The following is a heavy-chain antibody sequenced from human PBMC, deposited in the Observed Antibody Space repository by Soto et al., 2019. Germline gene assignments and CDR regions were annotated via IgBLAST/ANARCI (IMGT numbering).Heavy chain of an antibody. J-gene: IGHJ4*02. CDR2: INRSGSP. D-gene: IGHD2-2*01. CDR3: ARVNCSSTSCYYGGYYFDY. Sequence: QVQLQQWGAGLLKPSETLSLTCAVYGGSFSGYYWSWIRQPPGKGLEWIGEINRSGSPNYNPSLKSRVTISVDTSKNQFSLKLSSVTAADSAVYYCARVNCSSTSCYYGGYYFDYWGQGTLVTVSS. CDR1: GGSFSGYY. V-gene: IGHV4-34*01.